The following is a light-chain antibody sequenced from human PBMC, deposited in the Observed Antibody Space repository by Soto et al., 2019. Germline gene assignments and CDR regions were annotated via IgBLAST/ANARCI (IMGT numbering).Light chain of an antibody. V-gene: IGKV3-11*01. CDR1: QSVRTY. CDR3: QHRRNWLT. J-gene: IGKJ4*01. CDR2: DAS. Sequence: ELVLTQSPDSLSLSPGERATLSYRASQSVRTYLAWYQQKPGQPPRLLIYDASTRATGVPARFSGSGSGTDFTLTISSLESEDFGVYYCQHRRNWLTFGGGTKVEIK.